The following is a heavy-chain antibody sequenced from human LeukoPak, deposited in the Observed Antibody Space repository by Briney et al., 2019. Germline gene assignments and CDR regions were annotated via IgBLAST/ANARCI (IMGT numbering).Heavy chain of an antibody. CDR3: ARVYSSGYYLNFDY. D-gene: IGHD3-22*01. CDR2: IYDSGST. J-gene: IGHJ4*02. Sequence: TSETLSLTCTVSGGSISSYYWSWIRQPPGKGLEWIGYIYDSGSTNYNPSLKSRVTISGDTSKNQFSLKLSSVTAADTAVYYCARVYSSGYYLNFDYWGQGTLVSVSS. CDR1: GGSISSYY. V-gene: IGHV4-59*01.